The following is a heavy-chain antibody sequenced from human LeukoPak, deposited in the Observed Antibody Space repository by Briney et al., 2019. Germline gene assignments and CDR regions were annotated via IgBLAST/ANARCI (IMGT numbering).Heavy chain of an antibody. CDR2: INPNSGGT. CDR3: ARDILTGYYHDAFDI. CDR1: RYTFTGYY. Sequence: ASVKVSCKASRYTFTGYYMHWVRQAPGQGLEWMGWINPNSGGTNYAQKFQGRVTMTRDTSISTAYMELSRLRSDDTAVYYCARDILTGYYHDAFDIWGQGTMVTVSS. V-gene: IGHV1-2*02. D-gene: IGHD3-9*01. J-gene: IGHJ3*02.